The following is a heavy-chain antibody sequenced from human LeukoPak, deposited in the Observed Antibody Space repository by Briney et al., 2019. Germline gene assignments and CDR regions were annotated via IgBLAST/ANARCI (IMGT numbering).Heavy chain of an antibody. CDR1: GGSISSYY. V-gene: IGHV4-59*08. CDR2: IYYTGST. Sequence: SETLSLTCTVSGGSISSYYWSWIRQPPGKGLEWIGYIYYTGSTNYNPSLKSRVTISVDTSKNQFSLKLSSVTAADTAVYYCARHWLDSGTPDRFDYWGQGTLVTVSS. CDR3: ARHWLDSGTPDRFDY. J-gene: IGHJ4*02. D-gene: IGHD3-10*01.